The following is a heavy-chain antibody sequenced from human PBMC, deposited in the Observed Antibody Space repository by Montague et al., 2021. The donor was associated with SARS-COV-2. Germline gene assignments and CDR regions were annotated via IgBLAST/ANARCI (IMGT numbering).Heavy chain of an antibody. J-gene: IGHJ5*02. V-gene: IGHV4-39*01. CDR1: GVLILSRRYY. CDR2: IYYSGST. D-gene: IGHD3-22*01. CDR3: ARQNSITMIVVVTGGYWFDP. Sequence: SETLSLTCTVSGVLILSRRYYWRSSGHHSPHGLVCIGSIYYSGSTYYNPSLKSRVTISVDTSKNQFSLKLSSVTAADTAVYYCARQNSITMIVVVTGGYWFDPWGQGTLVTVSS.